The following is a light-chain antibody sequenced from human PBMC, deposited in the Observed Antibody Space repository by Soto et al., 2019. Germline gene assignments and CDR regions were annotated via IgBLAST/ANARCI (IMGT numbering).Light chain of an antibody. Sequence: EIVLTQSPGTLSLSPGERATLSCRASQSINNRYLAWYQQKPGQAPRLLIYGASSRATGIPYRFIGSGSGTDFTLTISRLEPDDFAVYYCQQFGSSPGFTFGPGTKVDIK. CDR3: QQFGSSPGFT. CDR2: GAS. J-gene: IGKJ3*01. CDR1: QSINNRY. V-gene: IGKV3-20*01.